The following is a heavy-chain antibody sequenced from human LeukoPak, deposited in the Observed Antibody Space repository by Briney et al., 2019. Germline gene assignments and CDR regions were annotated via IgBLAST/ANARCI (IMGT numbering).Heavy chain of an antibody. V-gene: IGHV4-31*03. J-gene: IGHJ4*02. CDR3: ARFEVRYGGYY. D-gene: IGHD1-26*01. CDR2: IYYSGST. CDR1: GGSISSGGYY. Sequence: SQTLSLTCTVSGGSISSGGYYWSWIRQHPGKGLEWIGYIYYSGSTYYNPPLKSRVTMSVDTSKNQFSLKLSSVTAADTAVYYCARFEVRYGGYYWGQGTLVTVSS.